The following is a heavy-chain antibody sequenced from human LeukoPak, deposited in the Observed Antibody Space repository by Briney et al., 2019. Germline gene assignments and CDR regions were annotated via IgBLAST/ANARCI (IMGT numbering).Heavy chain of an antibody. D-gene: IGHD3-10*01. Sequence: PSETLSLTCTVSGGSISGYDWSWIRQPPGKGLEWIGSIYYSGSTNYIPSLKSRVTISMDSSKNQFSLKLNSVTAADTAVYFCARAGKDGSYIYYFDYWGQGTLVTVSS. CDR1: GGSISGYD. V-gene: IGHV4-59*01. CDR2: IYYSGST. CDR3: ARAGKDGSYIYYFDY. J-gene: IGHJ4*02.